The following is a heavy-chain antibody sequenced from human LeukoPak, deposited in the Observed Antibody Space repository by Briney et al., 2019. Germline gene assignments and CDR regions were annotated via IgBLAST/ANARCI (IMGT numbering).Heavy chain of an antibody. V-gene: IGHV1-69*05. D-gene: IGHD2-21*01. CDR2: IIPNFDTT. J-gene: IGHJ3*02. CDR1: GDTLSSHG. Sequence: VKVSCKASGDTLSSHGITWGRQAPGRGPEWMGGIIPNFDTTNFAQKFQGRVTIATDESTNTAYMELSSLRSEDTAMYYCARHLVVVPWVAFHIWGQGTMVTVSS. CDR3: ARHLVVVPWVAFHI.